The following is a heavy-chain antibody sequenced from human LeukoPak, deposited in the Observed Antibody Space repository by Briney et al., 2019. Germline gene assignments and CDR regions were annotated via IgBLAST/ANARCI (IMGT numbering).Heavy chain of an antibody. Sequence: SETLSLTCTVSGGSISSSSYYWGWIRQPPGKGLEWIGSIYYSGSTYYNPSLKSRVTISVDTSKNQFSLKLSSVTAADTAVYYCARDPRSGSYDAFDIWGQGTMVTVSS. J-gene: IGHJ3*02. CDR2: IYYSGST. D-gene: IGHD3-10*01. CDR3: ARDPRSGSYDAFDI. V-gene: IGHV4-39*07. CDR1: GGSISSSSYY.